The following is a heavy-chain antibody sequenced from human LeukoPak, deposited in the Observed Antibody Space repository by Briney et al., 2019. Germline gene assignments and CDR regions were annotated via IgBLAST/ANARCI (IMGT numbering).Heavy chain of an antibody. J-gene: IGHJ4*02. V-gene: IGHV4-59*01. CDR3: ARGVSLWFGEPETYFDY. D-gene: IGHD3-10*01. Sequence: SETLSLTCTVSGGSISNYYCSWIRQTPGKGLEWVGYISYSGTTNYNPSLKSRVTISVDTSKNQFSLKLSSVTAADTAVYYCARGVSLWFGEPETYFDYWGQGTLVIVSS. CDR2: ISYSGTT. CDR1: GGSISNYY.